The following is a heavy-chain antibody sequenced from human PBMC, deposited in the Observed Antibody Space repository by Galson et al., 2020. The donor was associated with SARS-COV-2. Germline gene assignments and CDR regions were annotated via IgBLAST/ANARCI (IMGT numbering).Heavy chain of an antibody. CDR3: ARGGYSYGGAYNWFGP. J-gene: IGHJ5*02. Sequence: SVKVSCKASGGTFSSYGISWVRQALGQGLEWMGGIIPILGTAKYAQKFQGRVTITADESTSTAYMELSSLRSEDTAVYYCARGGYSYGGAYNWFGPWGQGTLVTVSS. CDR1: GGTFSSYG. D-gene: IGHD5-18*01. V-gene: IGHV1-69*13. CDR2: IIPILGTA.